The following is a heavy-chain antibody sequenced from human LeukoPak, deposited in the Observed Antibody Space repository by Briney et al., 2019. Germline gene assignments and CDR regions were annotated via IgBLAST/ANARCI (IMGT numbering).Heavy chain of an antibody. CDR2: INHNGNVN. J-gene: IGHJ6*02. CDR3: ARGGGLDV. CDR1: GLTFSSYW. V-gene: IGHV3-7*03. Sequence: TGGSLRLSCAASGLTFSSYWMNWASQAPGKGLEWVASINHNGNVNYYVDSVKGRFTISRDNAKNSLYLQMSNLRAEDTAVYFCARGGGLDVWGQGATVTVSS. D-gene: IGHD3-16*01.